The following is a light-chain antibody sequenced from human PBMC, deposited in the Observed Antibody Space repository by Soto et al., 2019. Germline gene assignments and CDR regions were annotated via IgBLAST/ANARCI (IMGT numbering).Light chain of an antibody. J-gene: IGKJ4*01. V-gene: IGKV3-20*01. CDR1: QSVSSSY. CDR2: VAS. Sequence: EIVLTQSPGTLSLSPGERATLSCRASQSVSSSYLAWYQQKPGQAPRLLIYVASSRATGIPDRFSGSGSGIDFSLTISRLEPEDFAVYCCQQCDGAPRLTCGGGTKLEIK. CDR3: QQCDGAPRLT.